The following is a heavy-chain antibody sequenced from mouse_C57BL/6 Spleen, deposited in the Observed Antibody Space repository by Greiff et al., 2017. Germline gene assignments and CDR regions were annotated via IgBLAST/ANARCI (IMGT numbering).Heavy chain of an antibody. Sequence: QVQLKESGAELVRPGTSVKVSCKASGYAFTNYLIEWVKQRPGQGLEWIGVLNPGSGGTNYNEKFKGKATLTADKSSSTAYMQLSSLTSEDSAVYFCAREGAQAREYYYAMDYWGQGTSVTVSS. CDR1: GYAFTNYL. CDR3: AREGAQAREYYYAMDY. V-gene: IGHV1-54*01. J-gene: IGHJ4*01. D-gene: IGHD3-2*02. CDR2: LNPGSGGT.